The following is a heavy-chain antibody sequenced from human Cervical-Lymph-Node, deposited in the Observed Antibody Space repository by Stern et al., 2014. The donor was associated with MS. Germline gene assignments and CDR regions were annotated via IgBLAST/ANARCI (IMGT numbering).Heavy chain of an antibody. CDR3: ARSVRDNWIDYYGMDV. V-gene: IGHV4-4*02. Sequence: QLQLQESGPGLVKPSGTLSLTCAVSGGSISSSNWWSWVRQPPGKGLEWIGEIYHSGSTNYNPSLKSRVTISVDKSKTQFPLKLSSVTAADTAVYYCARSVRDNWIDYYGMDVWGQGTTVTVSS. CDR2: IYHSGST. CDR1: GGSISSSNW. J-gene: IGHJ6*02. D-gene: IGHD1-1*01.